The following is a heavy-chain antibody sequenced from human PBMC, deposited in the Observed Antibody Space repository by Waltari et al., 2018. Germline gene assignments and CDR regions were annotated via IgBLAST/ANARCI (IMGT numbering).Heavy chain of an antibody. CDR3: ARGGSGSPSPHPFDI. D-gene: IGHD3-10*01. Sequence: QVQLVQSGAEVKKPGASVRVSCKASGYTFTGFDINWVRQVTGKGLEWMAWMNPNSGNTGYARNFRGRVTITRDTSISTAYMELSSLTYEDTAMYYCARGGSGSPSPHPFDIWGQGTMVTVSS. J-gene: IGHJ3*02. CDR2: MNPNSGNT. CDR1: GYTFTGFD. V-gene: IGHV1-8*03.